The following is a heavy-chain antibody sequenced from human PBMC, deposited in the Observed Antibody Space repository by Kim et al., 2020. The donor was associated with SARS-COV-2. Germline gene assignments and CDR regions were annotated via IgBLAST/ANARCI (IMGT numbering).Heavy chain of an antibody. J-gene: IGHJ4*02. V-gene: IGHV3-66*01. D-gene: IGHD3-22*01. CDR3: ARDHYYDSSDDY. CDR1: GFTVSSNY. CDR2: LYSGGST. Sequence: GGSLRLSCAASGFTVSSNYMSWVRQASGKGLECDSVLYSGGSTYYADSVQGRFTISRDNSKNTLYLQMNSLRAADTAEYHCARDHYYDSSDDYWGQGTLV.